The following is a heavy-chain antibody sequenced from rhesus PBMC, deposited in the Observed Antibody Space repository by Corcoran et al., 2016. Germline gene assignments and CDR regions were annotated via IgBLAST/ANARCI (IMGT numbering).Heavy chain of an antibody. D-gene: IGHD5-42*01. CDR2: IYGDSGSP. CDR3: ARWGYRNSLDV. J-gene: IGHJ5-2*02. Sequence: QVQLQESGPGLVKPSETLSLTCAVSGGSISSNYWSWIRRSPGKGLEWIGYIYGDSGSPSYNPPLKSRVTISTDTSKNQFSLKLSSVTAADTAVYYCARWGYRNSLDVWGRGVLVTVSS. CDR1: GGSISSNY. V-gene: IGHV4-147*01.